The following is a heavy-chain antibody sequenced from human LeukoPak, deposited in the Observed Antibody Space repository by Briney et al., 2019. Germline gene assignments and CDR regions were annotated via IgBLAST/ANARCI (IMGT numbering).Heavy chain of an antibody. J-gene: IGHJ3*02. CDR1: GYTFTSYD. Sequence: ASVKVSCKASGYTFTSYDINWLRKATGQGLEWMEWMNPNSGNTGYAQKFQGRVTMTRNTSISTAYMELSSLRSEDTAVYYCARVWAYYYDSSGYYPHDAFDIWGQGTMVTVSS. V-gene: IGHV1-8*01. CDR3: ARVWAYYYDSSGYYPHDAFDI. CDR2: MNPNSGNT. D-gene: IGHD3-22*01.